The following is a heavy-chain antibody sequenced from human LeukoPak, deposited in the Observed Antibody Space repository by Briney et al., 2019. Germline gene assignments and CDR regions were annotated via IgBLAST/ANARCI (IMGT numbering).Heavy chain of an antibody. V-gene: IGHV3-74*01. CDR3: VPSAMPYLDY. CDR2: LQSDGVST. J-gene: IGHJ4*02. Sequence: GGSLRLSCAASGFTFSNAWMHWARQAPGKGLEWVSCLQSDGVSTRYADSVKGRFTISKDDAKNTLFLEMSSLRAEDTAVYYCVPSAMPYLDYWGQGTLVTVSS. D-gene: IGHD2-2*01. CDR1: GFTFSNAW.